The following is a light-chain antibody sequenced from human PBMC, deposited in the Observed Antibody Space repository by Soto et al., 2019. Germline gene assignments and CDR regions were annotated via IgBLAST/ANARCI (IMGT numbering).Light chain of an antibody. CDR2: GAS. CDR3: QQYNNWPLT. J-gene: IGKJ5*01. V-gene: IGKV3-15*01. Sequence: EIVLPKSPATLSLAPGGTATLSCRASQSVSSNLAWYQQKPGQAPRLLIYGASTRATGIPARFSGSGSGTEFTLTISSLQSEDFAVYYCQQYNNWPLTFAQGTRLEI. CDR1: QSVSSN.